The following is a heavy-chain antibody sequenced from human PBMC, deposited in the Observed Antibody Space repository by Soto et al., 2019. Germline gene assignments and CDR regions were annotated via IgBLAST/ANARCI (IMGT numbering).Heavy chain of an antibody. V-gene: IGHV3-30*18. J-gene: IGHJ5*01. CDR1: GFKFSNFG. D-gene: IGHD3-10*01. CDR3: AKDYPYKLGPESSPRGWCDS. CDR2: ISYNENDE. Sequence: GGSLRLSCAASGFKFSNFGMHWVRQAPGKGLEWVAYISYNENDEHLADSVKGRFTISRDNSKNTLYLQMNTLRPEDTAVYYCAKDYPYKLGPESSPRGWCDSWGQGTLVTVSS.